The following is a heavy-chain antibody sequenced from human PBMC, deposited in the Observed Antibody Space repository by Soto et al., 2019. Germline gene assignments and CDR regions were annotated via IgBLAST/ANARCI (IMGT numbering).Heavy chain of an antibody. Sequence: SETLSLTCTVSGGSISTSSYYWGWIRQPPGKGLEWIGSIYYSGSTYYNPSLKSRVTISADTSKNQFYLKLSSVTAADTAVYYCARLIAAAGGNRAYWGQGTLVTVSS. D-gene: IGHD6-13*01. V-gene: IGHV4-39*01. CDR1: GGSISTSSYY. J-gene: IGHJ4*02. CDR3: ARLIAAAGGNRAY. CDR2: IYYSGST.